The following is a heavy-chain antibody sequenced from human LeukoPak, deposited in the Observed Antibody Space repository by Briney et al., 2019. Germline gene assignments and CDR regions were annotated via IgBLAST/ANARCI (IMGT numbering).Heavy chain of an antibody. CDR2: IYYSGST. V-gene: IGHV4-59*01. D-gene: IGHD2-21*01. CDR3: ARETLKRVIGAFDI. CDR1: GGSISSYY. Sequence: SETLSLTCTVSGGSISSYYWSWIRQPPGKGLEWIGYIYYSGSTNYNPSLKSRVTISVDTSKNQFSLKLSSVTAADTAVYYCARETLKRVIGAFDIWAKGQWSPSLQ. J-gene: IGHJ3*02.